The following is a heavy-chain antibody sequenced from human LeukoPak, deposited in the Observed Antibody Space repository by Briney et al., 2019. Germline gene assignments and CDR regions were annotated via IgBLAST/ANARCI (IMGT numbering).Heavy chain of an antibody. CDR3: ARSRRSWSTFDY. CDR2: IYYSGST. Sequence: SETLSLTCTVSGGSISSSSYYWGWIRQPPGKGLEWIGSIYYSGSTYYNPSLKSRVTISVDTSKNQFSLKLTSVTATDTAVYYCARSRRSWSTFDYWGQGTLVTVSS. J-gene: IGHJ4*02. V-gene: IGHV4-39*07. D-gene: IGHD6-13*01. CDR1: GGSISSSSYY.